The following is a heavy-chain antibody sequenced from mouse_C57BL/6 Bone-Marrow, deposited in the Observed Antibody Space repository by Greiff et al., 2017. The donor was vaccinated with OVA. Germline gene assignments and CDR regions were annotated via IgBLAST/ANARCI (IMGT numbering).Heavy chain of an antibody. CDR1: GFTFSSYG. J-gene: IGHJ2*01. CDR3: AREIPIITAVGPPDY. Sequence: EVQVVESGGDLVKPGGSLKLSCAASGFTFSSYGMSWVRQTPDKRLEWVATISSGGSYTYYTDSVKGRFTISRDNAKNTLYMQMSSLKSENRAMYDCAREIPIITAVGPPDYWGQGTTLTVSS. CDR2: ISSGGSYT. V-gene: IGHV5-6*01. D-gene: IGHD1-1*01.